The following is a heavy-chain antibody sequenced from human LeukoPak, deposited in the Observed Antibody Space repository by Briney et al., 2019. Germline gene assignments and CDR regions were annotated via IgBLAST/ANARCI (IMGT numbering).Heavy chain of an antibody. Sequence: SETLSLTCAVYGGSFSGYYWSWIRQPPGKGLEWIGEINHSGSTNYNPSLKSRVTISADTSKNQFSLKLSSVTAADTAVYYCARGPWQWPTDCWGQGTLVTVSS. CDR3: ARGPWQWPTDC. CDR2: INHSGST. CDR1: GGSFSGYY. J-gene: IGHJ4*02. D-gene: IGHD6-19*01. V-gene: IGHV4-34*01.